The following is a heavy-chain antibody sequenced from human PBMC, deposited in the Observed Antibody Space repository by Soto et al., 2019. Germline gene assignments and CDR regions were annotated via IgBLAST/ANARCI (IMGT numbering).Heavy chain of an antibody. CDR3: ARDSSIVVDGGSCQDY. Sequence: VKVSCKASGYTFSNFAMHWVRQAPGQGFEWMGIINPSGGSTTYAQKFQGRVTMTSDTSTSTVYMELSSLRSDDTAVYYCARDSSIVVDGGSCQDYWGQGNQVTVSS. CDR2: INPSGGST. D-gene: IGHD2-15*01. CDR1: GYTFSNFA. V-gene: IGHV1-46*01. J-gene: IGHJ4*02.